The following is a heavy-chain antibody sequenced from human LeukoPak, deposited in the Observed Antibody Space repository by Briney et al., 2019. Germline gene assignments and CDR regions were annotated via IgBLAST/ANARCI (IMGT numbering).Heavy chain of an antibody. CDR1: GFTFTTYA. D-gene: IGHD2-15*01. CDR2: ISGSGGST. CDR3: AKAPYNVAVVAAIDY. Sequence: GGSLRLSCAASGFTFTTYAMSWVRQAPGKGLEWVSVISGSGGSTYYADSEKGRFTISRDNSKNTLYLQMNSLRAEDTAVYYCAKAPYNVAVVAAIDYWGQGTLVTVSS. J-gene: IGHJ4*02. V-gene: IGHV3-23*01.